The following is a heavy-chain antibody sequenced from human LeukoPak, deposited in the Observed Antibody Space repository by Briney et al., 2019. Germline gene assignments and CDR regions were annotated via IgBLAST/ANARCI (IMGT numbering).Heavy chain of an antibody. CDR1: GGTFSSYA. Sequence: ASVKVSCKASGGTFSSYAISWVRQAPGQGLEWMGRIIPILGIANYAQKFQGRVTITADKSTSTAYMELSSLRSEDTAVYYCARDPLPRIAVAGTWAEYFQHWGQGTLVTVSS. CDR2: IIPILGIA. CDR3: ARDPLPRIAVAGTWAEYFQH. D-gene: IGHD6-19*01. J-gene: IGHJ1*01. V-gene: IGHV1-69*04.